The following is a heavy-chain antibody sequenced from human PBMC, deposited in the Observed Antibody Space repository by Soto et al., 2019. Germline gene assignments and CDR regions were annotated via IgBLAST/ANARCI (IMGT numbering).Heavy chain of an antibody. V-gene: IGHV4-4*07. CDR3: ARDRVYSSGSYYYYYGMDV. D-gene: IGHD3-22*01. CDR1: GGCISIYY. J-gene: IGHJ6*02. Sequence: SGTLALSCAVSGGCISIYYWGWIRQPAGKGLEWIGRIYTSGSTNYNPSLKSRVTMSVDTSKNQFSLKLSSVTAADTAVYYCARDRVYSSGSYYYYYGMDVWGQGTTVTVSS. CDR2: IYTSGST.